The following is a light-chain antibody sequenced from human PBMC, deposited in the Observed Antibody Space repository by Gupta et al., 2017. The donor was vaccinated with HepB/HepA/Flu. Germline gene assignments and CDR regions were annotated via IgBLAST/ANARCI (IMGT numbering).Light chain of an antibody. CDR1: QDISTS. CDR3: RLDKSHPYT. J-gene: IGKJ3*01. Sequence: DIQMTQSPSSLSSSIRDRVTITCRASQDISTSLAWFQQKPGKAPKSLIYDASNLQSGVPSKFSGSGSGTDFTLTSSSLQPEDFATYYCRLDKSHPYTFGHGTKVNIK. CDR2: DAS. V-gene: IGKV1-16*02.